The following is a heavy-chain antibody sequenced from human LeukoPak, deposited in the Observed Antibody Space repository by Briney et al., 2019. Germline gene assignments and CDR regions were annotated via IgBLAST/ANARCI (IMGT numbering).Heavy chain of an antibody. Sequence: PSGTLSLTCAVSGGSISSSNWWSWVRQPPGKGLEWIGEIYHSGSTNYNPSLKSRVTISVDTSKNQFSLKLSSVTAADTAVYYCARPHCSSTSCSYDAFDIWGQGTMVTVSS. D-gene: IGHD2-2*01. J-gene: IGHJ3*02. CDR1: GGSISSSNW. CDR3: ARPHCSSTSCSYDAFDI. CDR2: IYHSGST. V-gene: IGHV4-4*02.